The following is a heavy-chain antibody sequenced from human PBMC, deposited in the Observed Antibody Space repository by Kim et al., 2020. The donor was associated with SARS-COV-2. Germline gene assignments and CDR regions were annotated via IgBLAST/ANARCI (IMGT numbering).Heavy chain of an antibody. CDR3: ARDVAGGQWLVATYWYPDAFDI. V-gene: IGHV3-33*01. Sequence: GGSLRLSCAASGFTFSSYGMHWVRQAPGKGLEWVAVIWYDGSNKYYADSVKGRFTISRDNSKNTLYLQMNSLRAEDTAVYYCARDVAGGQWLVATYWYPDAFDIWGQGTMVTVSS. CDR1: GFTFSSYG. CDR2: IWYDGSNK. J-gene: IGHJ3*02. D-gene: IGHD6-19*01.